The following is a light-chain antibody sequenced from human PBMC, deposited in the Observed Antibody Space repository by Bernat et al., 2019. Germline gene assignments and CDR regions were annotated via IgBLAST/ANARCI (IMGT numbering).Light chain of an antibody. V-gene: IGKV3-11*01. CDR1: QSVSSY. J-gene: IGKJ4*01. CDR3: QQRSIWPPLT. Sequence: EIVLTQSPATLSLSPGERATLSCRASQSVSSYLAWYHQKPGQAPRLLIYDASNRAPGIPARFSGSGSGPDFTLTISSLEPEDLAVYYCQQRSIWPPLTFGGGTRVEI. CDR2: DAS.